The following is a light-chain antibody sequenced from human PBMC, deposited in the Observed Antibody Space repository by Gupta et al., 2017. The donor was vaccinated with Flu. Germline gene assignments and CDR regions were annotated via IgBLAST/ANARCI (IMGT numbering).Light chain of an antibody. CDR3: QQYGSSPYT. CDR2: GAS. Sequence: GTLSLSPGERASLSCRASQSVSSSYLAWYQQKPGQAPRLLIYGASSRATGIPDRFSGSGSGTDFTLTISRLEPEDFAVYYCQQYGSSPYTFGQGTKLEIK. J-gene: IGKJ2*01. CDR1: QSVSSSY. V-gene: IGKV3-20*01.